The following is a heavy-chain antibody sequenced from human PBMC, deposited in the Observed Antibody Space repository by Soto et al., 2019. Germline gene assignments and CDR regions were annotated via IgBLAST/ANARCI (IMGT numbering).Heavy chain of an antibody. CDR1: GFTFSSYS. CDR3: AKDSYLLLWFGDLDAFDI. CDR2: ISYDGSNK. Sequence: GGSLRLSCAASGFTFSSYSMHWVRQAPGKGLEWVAVISYDGSNKYYADSVKGRFTISRDNSKNTLYLQMNSLRAEDTAVYYCAKDSYLLLWFGDLDAFDIWGQGTMVTVSS. J-gene: IGHJ3*02. V-gene: IGHV3-30*18. D-gene: IGHD3-10*01.